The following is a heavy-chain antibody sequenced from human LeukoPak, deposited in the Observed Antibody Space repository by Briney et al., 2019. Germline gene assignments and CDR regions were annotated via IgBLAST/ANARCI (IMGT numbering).Heavy chain of an antibody. J-gene: IGHJ4*02. CDR2: TYYRSKWYN. D-gene: IGHD6-13*01. CDR1: GDSVSSNSAA. CDR3: AKAGYSSSWPLGD. Sequence: PSQTLSLTCAISGDSVSSNSAAWHWISQSPSRGLQWLGRTYYRSKWYNDYAVPVKSRITINPDTSKNQFSLQLNSVTPEDTAVYYCAKAGYSSSWPLGDWGQGTLVTVSS. V-gene: IGHV6-1*01.